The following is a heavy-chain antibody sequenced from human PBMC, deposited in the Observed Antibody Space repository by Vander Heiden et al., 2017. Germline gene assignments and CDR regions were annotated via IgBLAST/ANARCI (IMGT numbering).Heavy chain of an antibody. V-gene: IGHV1-2*02. CDR3: ARDGARSDWGLGY. D-gene: IGHD7-27*01. Sequence: QVQLVQSGAEVKKPGASVKVSCKSAGYTFTGSNMHGVRQAPGQGLEWMGWINPNSGGTNYAQKFQGRVTMTRDTSISTAYMELSRLRSDDTAVYYCARDGARSDWGLGYWGQGTLVTVSS. J-gene: IGHJ4*02. CDR1: GYTFTGSN. CDR2: INPNSGGT.